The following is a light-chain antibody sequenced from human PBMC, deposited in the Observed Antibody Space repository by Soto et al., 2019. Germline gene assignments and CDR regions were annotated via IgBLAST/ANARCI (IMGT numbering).Light chain of an antibody. V-gene: IGLV2-23*01. J-gene: IGLJ1*01. CDR2: EGS. Sequence: QSVLTQPASVSGSPGQSITISCTGTSSDVRSYNLVSWYQQHPGKAPKLMIYEGSKRPSGVSNRFSGSKSGNTASLTISGLQAVDEADYYCCSYAGSSTYVFGTGTKVTVL. CDR3: CSYAGSSTYV. CDR1: SSDVRSYNL.